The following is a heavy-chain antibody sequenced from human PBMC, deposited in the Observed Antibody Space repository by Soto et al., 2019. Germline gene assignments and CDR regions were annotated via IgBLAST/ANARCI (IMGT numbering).Heavy chain of an antibody. Sequence: ASVKVSCKASGYTFTRYGISWVRQAPGQGLEGMGWISAYNRNTNNAQKLQGRVTMTTDTSTSTAYMELRSLRSDDTAVYYCARGLDLIGYCSGGSCSRLVWYDPWGQGTLVTVSS. CDR1: GYTFTRYG. J-gene: IGHJ5*02. CDR3: ARGLDLIGYCSGGSCSRLVWYDP. D-gene: IGHD2-15*01. V-gene: IGHV1-18*04. CDR2: ISAYNRNT.